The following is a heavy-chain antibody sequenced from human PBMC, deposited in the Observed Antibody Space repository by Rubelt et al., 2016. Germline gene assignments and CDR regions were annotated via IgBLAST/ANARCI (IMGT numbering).Heavy chain of an antibody. D-gene: IGHD6-6*01. CDR1: GFTFSSHA. CDR3: ARDALIAARPTRDDY. V-gene: IGHV3-21*01. Sequence: EVQLLESGGGLVQPGGSLRLSCAASGFTFSSHAMSWVRQAPGKGLEWVSAISSSSSYIYYADSVKGRFTISRDNAKNSLYLQMNSLRAEDTAVYYCARDALIAARPTRDDYWGQGTLVTVSS. J-gene: IGHJ4*02. CDR2: ISSSSSYI.